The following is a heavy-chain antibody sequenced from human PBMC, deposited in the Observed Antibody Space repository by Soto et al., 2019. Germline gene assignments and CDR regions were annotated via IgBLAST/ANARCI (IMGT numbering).Heavy chain of an antibody. CDR3: ARGHNFDGSGSYSSFDY. CDR2: INPNSGGT. D-gene: IGHD3-10*01. CDR1: GYTFTGYY. J-gene: IGHJ4*02. V-gene: IGHV1-2*04. Sequence: ASVKVSCKASGYTFTGYYMHWVRQAPGQGLEWMGWINPNSGGTNYAQKFQGWVTMTRDTSISTAYMELSRLRSDDTAVYYCARGHNFDGSGSYSSFDYWGQGTLVTVSS.